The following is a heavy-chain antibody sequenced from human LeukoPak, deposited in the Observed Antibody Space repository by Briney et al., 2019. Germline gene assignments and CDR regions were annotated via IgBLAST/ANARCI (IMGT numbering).Heavy chain of an antibody. CDR1: GYSFTRSD. CDR2: MNPNSGHT. V-gene: IGHV1-8*03. CDR3: AKDQTRNYYGSGSYDY. Sequence: ASVKVSCKASGYSFTRSDINWVRQATGQGLEWMGWMNPNSGHTGFAQKFQGRVTITRNTSISTAYMELSSLRAEDTAVYYCAKDQTRNYYGSGSYDYWGQGTLVTVSS. J-gene: IGHJ4*02. D-gene: IGHD3-10*01.